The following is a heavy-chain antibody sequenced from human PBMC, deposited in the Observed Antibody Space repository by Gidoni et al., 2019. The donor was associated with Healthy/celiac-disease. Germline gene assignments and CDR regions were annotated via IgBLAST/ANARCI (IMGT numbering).Heavy chain of an antibody. Sequence: QVQLQESGPGLVKPPETLPLTGTVSGGSISSDYWSWIRQPPGTGLEWIVYIYYSGSTNYNPSLKSRVTISVDTSKNQFSLKLSCVTAADTAVYYCARDRGGSYYFDYWGQGTLVTVSS. D-gene: IGHD1-26*01. CDR1: GGSISSDY. V-gene: IGHV4-59*01. CDR3: ARDRGGSYYFDY. J-gene: IGHJ4*02. CDR2: IYYSGST.